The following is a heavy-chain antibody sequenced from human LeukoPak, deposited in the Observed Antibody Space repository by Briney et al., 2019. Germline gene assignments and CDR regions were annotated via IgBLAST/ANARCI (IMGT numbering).Heavy chain of an antibody. J-gene: IGHJ5*02. V-gene: IGHV4-59*07. D-gene: IGHD3-22*01. CDR3: AGLGASGNGYLSWFDP. CDR1: GGSISTYY. CDR2: IYYSGNS. Sequence: SDTLSLTCTVSGGSISTYYWSWIRQPTGKGLEWIGYIYYSGNSNYNPSLKSRVTISVDTSKNQFSLKLSSVTAADTAVYYCAGLGASGNGYLSWFDPWGQGTLVTVSS.